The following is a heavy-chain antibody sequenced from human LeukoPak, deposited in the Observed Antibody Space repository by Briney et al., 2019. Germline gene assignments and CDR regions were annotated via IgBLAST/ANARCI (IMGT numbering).Heavy chain of an antibody. D-gene: IGHD5-18*01. J-gene: IGHJ4*02. CDR2: ISGSGGST. V-gene: IGHV3-23*01. Sequence: GGSLRLSCAASGFTFSSYAMSWVRQAPGKGLEWVSAISGSGGSTYYADSVKGRFTISRDNSKNTLYLQMNSLRAEDTAVYYCAKDPIFTAMAASYYFDYWGEGTLVTVSS. CDR1: GFTFSSYA. CDR3: AKDPIFTAMAASYYFDY.